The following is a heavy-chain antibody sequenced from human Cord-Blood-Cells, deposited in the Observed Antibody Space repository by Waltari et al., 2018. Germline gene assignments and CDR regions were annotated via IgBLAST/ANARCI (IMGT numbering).Heavy chain of an antibody. CDR3: ARGRHLL. CDR2: CNHSGST. CDR1: GGSFSGYY. Sequence: QVQLQQWGAGLLKPSETLSLTCAVYGGSFSGYYWSWIRQPPGKGLEWVGECNHSGSTNYNPSLKSRVTISVDTSKNQFSLKLSSVTAADTAVYYCARGRHLLWGQGTLVTVSS. J-gene: IGHJ4*02. V-gene: IGHV4-34*01.